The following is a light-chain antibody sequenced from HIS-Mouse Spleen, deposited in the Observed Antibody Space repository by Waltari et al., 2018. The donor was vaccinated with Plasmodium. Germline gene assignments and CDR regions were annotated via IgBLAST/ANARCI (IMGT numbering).Light chain of an antibody. CDR1: SLRSYY. V-gene: IGLV3-19*01. Sequence: SSALTQDPAVSVALGQTVRLTCQGDSLRSYYASWYKHKPGQAPVLVIYGKNNRPSGIPDRFSGSSSGNTASLTITGAQAEDEADYYCNSRDSSGNHQVFGGGTKLTVL. CDR2: GKN. CDR3: NSRDSSGNHQV. J-gene: IGLJ3*02.